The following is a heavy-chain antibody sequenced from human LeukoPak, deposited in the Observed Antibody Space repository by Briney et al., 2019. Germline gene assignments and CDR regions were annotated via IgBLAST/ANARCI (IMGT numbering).Heavy chain of an antibody. CDR3: ARDRPPDYYDSSGYHGYYYGMDV. V-gene: IGHV4-59*01. CDR2: IYYSGST. CDR1: GGSISSYY. Sequence: SETLSLTCTVSGGSISSYYWSWIRQPPGKGLEWIGYIYYSGSTNYNPSLKSRVTISADTSKNQFSLKLSSVTVADTAVYYCARDRPPDYYDSSGYHGYYYGMDVWGQGTTVTVSS. J-gene: IGHJ6*02. D-gene: IGHD3-22*01.